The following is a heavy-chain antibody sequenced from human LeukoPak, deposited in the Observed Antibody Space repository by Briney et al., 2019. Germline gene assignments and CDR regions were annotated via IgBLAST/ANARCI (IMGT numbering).Heavy chain of an antibody. CDR1: GFTLSSYA. D-gene: IGHD5-18*01. CDR2: ITNSGDYT. CDR3: AKRSGSNYGYNDY. J-gene: IGHJ4*02. V-gene: IGHV3-23*01. Sequence: GGSLRLSCAASGFTLSSYAMTWVRQAPGKGLEWVSAITNSGDYTDYADSVKGRFTISRDNSKSTVFLQMNSLRAEDTAVYYCAKRSGSNYGYNDYWGQGTLVTVSS.